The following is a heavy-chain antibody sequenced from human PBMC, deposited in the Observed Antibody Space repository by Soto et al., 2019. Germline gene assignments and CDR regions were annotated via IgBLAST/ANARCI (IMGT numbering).Heavy chain of an antibody. CDR1: GGSISSSSYY. CDR2: IYYSGST. CDR3: ARHGLTDRITMIVVVNPRIGIDY. V-gene: IGHV4-39*01. J-gene: IGHJ4*02. Sequence: SETLSLTCTVSGGSISSSSYYWGWIRQPPGKGLEWIGSIYYSGSTYYNPSLKSRVTISVDTSKNQFSLKLSPVTAADTAVYYCARHGLTDRITMIVVVNPRIGIDYWGQGTLVTVSS. D-gene: IGHD3-22*01.